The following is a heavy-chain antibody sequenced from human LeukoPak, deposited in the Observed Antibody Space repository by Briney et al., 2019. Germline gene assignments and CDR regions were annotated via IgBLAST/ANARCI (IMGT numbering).Heavy chain of an antibody. CDR1: GFTFSDYY. J-gene: IGHJ4*02. CDR2: ISSSSTYT. CDR3: ARARYLDY. V-gene: IGHV3-11*05. Sequence: GGSLRLSCAASGFTFSDYYMIWIRQAPGKGLEWVSYISSSSTYTNYADSVKGRFTISRDNAKNSLYLHMNSLRAEDTAVYYCARARYLDYWGQGTLVTVSS.